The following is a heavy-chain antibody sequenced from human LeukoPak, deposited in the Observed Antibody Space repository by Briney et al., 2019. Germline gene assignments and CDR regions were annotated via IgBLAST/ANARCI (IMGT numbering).Heavy chain of an antibody. J-gene: IGHJ4*02. Sequence: GGSLRLSCAASGLTFSSYSMNWVRQAPGKGLEWVSISGTAFSTYYADSVKGRFTISRDNSKNTLYLQMNSLRAEDTAVYYCASRRYGDYWGQGTLVTVSS. CDR3: ASRRYGDY. CDR1: GLTFSSYS. D-gene: IGHD1-1*01. V-gene: IGHV3-23*01. CDR2: SGTAFST.